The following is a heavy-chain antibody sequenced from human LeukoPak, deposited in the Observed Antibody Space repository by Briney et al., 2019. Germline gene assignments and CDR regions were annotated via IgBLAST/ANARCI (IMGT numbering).Heavy chain of an antibody. D-gene: IGHD3-22*01. CDR3: ASPRSGYRYTFDY. CDR1: AASISNYY. V-gene: IGHV4-4*09. J-gene: IGHJ4*02. CDR2: ISTSGST. Sequence: SETLSLTCAVSAASISNYYWSWIRHAPGKGLEWLGYISTSGSTNYNPSLKSRVSISLDTSKNRFSLNLNFVTAADTAVYYFASPRSGYRYTFDYWGQGALVTVSS.